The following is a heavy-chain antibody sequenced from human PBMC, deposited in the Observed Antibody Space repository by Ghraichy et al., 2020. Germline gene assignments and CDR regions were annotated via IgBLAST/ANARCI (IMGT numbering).Heavy chain of an antibody. Sequence: SETLSLTCAVYGGSFSGYYWSWIRQPPGKGLEWIGEINHSGSTNYNPSLKSRVTISVDTSKNQFSLKLSSVTAADTAVYYCARTLNMVRGVIIYYYYYGMDVWGQGTTVTVSS. CDR3: ARTLNMVRGVIIYYYYYGMDV. D-gene: IGHD3-10*01. CDR1: GGSFSGYY. V-gene: IGHV4-34*01. CDR2: INHSGST. J-gene: IGHJ6*02.